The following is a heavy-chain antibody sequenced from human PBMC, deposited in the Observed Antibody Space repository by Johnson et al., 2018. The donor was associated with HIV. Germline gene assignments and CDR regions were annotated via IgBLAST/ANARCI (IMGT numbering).Heavy chain of an antibody. CDR2: ISWNSGSI. CDR3: VRPHAFDI. CDR1: GFTFDDYA. V-gene: IGHV3-9*01. Sequence: VQLVESGGGLVQPGRSLRLSCAASGFTFDDYAMHWVRQAPGKGLEWVSGISWNSGSIGYADSVKGRFTISRDNARNSLYLQMNSLRAEDTAVYYCVRPHAFDIWGQGTMVTVSS. J-gene: IGHJ3*02.